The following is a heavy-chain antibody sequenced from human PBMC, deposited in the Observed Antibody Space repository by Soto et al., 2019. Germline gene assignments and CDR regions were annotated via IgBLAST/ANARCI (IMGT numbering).Heavy chain of an antibody. J-gene: IGHJ5*02. Sequence: GGSLRLSCVASGFTFSTNVMHWVRPAPEKGLESVTILSDNGSITDCTGSVKGRFPVDRDNSKNTLYLLMDSLRAEDTAVYFCVKDLCSRGWYNSSDPRGLGTLVPVSS. CDR3: VKDLCSRGWYNSSDP. V-gene: IGHV3-30*18. CDR2: LSDNGSIT. CDR1: GFTFSTNV. D-gene: IGHD6-19*01.